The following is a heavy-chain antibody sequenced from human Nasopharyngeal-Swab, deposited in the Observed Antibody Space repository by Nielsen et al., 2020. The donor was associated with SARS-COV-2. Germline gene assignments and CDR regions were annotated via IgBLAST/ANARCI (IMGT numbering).Heavy chain of an antibody. J-gene: IGHJ4*02. V-gene: IGHV3-30*03. CDR1: GFTFSSYG. CDR3: ASTPLESRGHYYGSDH. D-gene: IGHD3-22*01. Sequence: GESLKISCAASGFTFSSYGMHWVRQAPGKGLEWVAGISYDGSNKYYADSVKGRFTISRDNSKNALYLQMNSLRAEDTAVYHCASTPLESRGHYYGSDHWGQGILVTVSS. CDR2: ISYDGSNK.